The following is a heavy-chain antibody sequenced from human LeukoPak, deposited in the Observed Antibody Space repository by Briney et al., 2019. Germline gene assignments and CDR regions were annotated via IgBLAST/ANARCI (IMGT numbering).Heavy chain of an antibody. V-gene: IGHV4-61*02. CDR3: ARWDTAMAPLDY. D-gene: IGHD5-18*01. CDR2: IYTSGST. CDR1: GGSISSGSYY. J-gene: IGHJ4*02. Sequence: PSETLSLTCTVSGGSISSGSYYWSWIRQPAGKGLEWIGRIYTSGSTNYNPSLKSRVTISVDTSKNQFSLKLSSVTAADTAVYYCARWDTAMAPLDYWGQGTLVTVSS.